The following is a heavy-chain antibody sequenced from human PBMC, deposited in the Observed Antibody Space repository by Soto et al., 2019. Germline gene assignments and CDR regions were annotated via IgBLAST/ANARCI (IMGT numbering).Heavy chain of an antibody. CDR3: ARYDYGKYYFDY. J-gene: IGHJ4*02. D-gene: IGHD4-17*01. Sequence: PGGSLRLSCAASGFTFSTYVMHWVRQAPGKGLEWVAVISSDGSNKYSADSVKGRFTISRDNSKNTLYLQMNSLRAEDTAVYYCARYDYGKYYFDYWGLGTLVTVSS. V-gene: IGHV3-30-3*01. CDR1: GFTFSTYV. CDR2: ISSDGSNK.